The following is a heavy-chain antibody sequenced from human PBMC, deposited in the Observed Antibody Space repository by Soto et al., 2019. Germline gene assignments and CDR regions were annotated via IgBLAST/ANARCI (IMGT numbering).Heavy chain of an antibody. CDR3: AKPLWSTTVTTLFDY. CDR2: ISGSGGST. J-gene: IGHJ4*02. Sequence: EVQLLESGGGLVQPGGSLRLSCAASGFTFSSYAMSWVRQAPGKGLEWVSAISGSGGSTYYADSVKGRFTISRDNSKNTLYLQMNSLRADDTAVYYCAKPLWSTTVTTLFDYWGQGTLVTVSS. D-gene: IGHD4-4*01. V-gene: IGHV3-23*01. CDR1: GFTFSSYA.